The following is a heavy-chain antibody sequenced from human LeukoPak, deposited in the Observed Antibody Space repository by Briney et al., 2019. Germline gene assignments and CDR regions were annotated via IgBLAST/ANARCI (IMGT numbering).Heavy chain of an antibody. V-gene: IGHV4-34*01. D-gene: IGHD2-2*01. CDR3: ARAWLGYCSSTSCYAAPRKYYFDY. CDR1: GGSFSSYY. Sequence: SETLSLTCAVYGGSFSSYYWSWIRQPPGKGLEWIGEINHSGSTNYNPSLKSRVTISVDTSKNQFSLKLSSVTAADTAVYYCARAWLGYCSSTSCYAAPRKYYFDYWGQGTLVTVSS. CDR2: INHSGST. J-gene: IGHJ4*02.